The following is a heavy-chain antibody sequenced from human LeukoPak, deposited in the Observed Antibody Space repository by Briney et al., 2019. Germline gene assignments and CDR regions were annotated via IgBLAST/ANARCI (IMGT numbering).Heavy chain of an antibody. V-gene: IGHV1-2*02. CDR2: INPNSGGT. J-gene: IGHJ4*02. D-gene: IGHD1-26*01. Sequence: ASVKVSCKVSGYTLTELSMHWVRQAPGQGLEWMGWINPNSGGTNYAQKFQGRVTLTRDTSISTAYMELSRLRSDDTAVYYCARSIVGATDYWGQGTLVTVSS. CDR1: GYTLTELS. CDR3: ARSIVGATDY.